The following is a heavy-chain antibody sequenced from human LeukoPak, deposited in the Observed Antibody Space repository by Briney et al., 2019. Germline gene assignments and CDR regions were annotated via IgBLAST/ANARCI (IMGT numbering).Heavy chain of an antibody. Sequence: SETLSLTCTVSGGSISSGSYYWTWIRPPAGKGLEWIGRIYASGYTNYNPSLKSRVTISVDTYKNQFSLKPSSVTAAYTAVYYCARDSPSFDAFDIWGQGTMVSVSS. CDR1: GGSISSGSYY. CDR2: IYASGYT. V-gene: IGHV4-61*02. J-gene: IGHJ3*02. CDR3: ARDSPSFDAFDI.